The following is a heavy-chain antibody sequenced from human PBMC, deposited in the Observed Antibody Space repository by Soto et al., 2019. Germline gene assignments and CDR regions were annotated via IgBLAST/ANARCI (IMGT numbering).Heavy chain of an antibody. V-gene: IGHV1-69*13. Sequence: ASVKVSCKASGGTFSSYAISWVRQAPGQGLEWMGGIIPIFGTANYAQKFQGRVTITADESTSTAYMELSSLRSEDTAVYYCARDFIGGYSSSNNWFDPWGQGTLVTVSS. D-gene: IGHD6-13*01. CDR1: GGTFSSYA. CDR2: IIPIFGTA. J-gene: IGHJ5*02. CDR3: ARDFIGGYSSSNNWFDP.